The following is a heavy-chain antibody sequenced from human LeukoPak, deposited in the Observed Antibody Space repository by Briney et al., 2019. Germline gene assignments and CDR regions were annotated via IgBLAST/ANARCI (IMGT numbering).Heavy chain of an antibody. CDR1: GGSISSGSYY. CDR2: IYTSGST. Sequence: SQTLSLTCTVSGGSISSGSYYWSWIRQPAGKGLEWIGRIYTSGSTNYNPSLKSRVTVSVDTSKNQFSLKLSSVTAADTAVYYCARSYSSSWYDYWGQGTLVTVSS. V-gene: IGHV4-61*02. CDR3: ARSYSSSWYDY. D-gene: IGHD6-13*01. J-gene: IGHJ4*02.